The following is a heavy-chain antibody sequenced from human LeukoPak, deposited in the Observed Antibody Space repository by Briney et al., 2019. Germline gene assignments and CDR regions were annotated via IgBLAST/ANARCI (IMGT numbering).Heavy chain of an antibody. V-gene: IGHV4-59*01. CDR3: ARAIRYSSSWYPFDY. J-gene: IGHJ4*02. D-gene: IGHD6-13*01. Sequence: PSETLSLTCTVSGGSISSYYWSWIRQPPGKGLEWIGYIYYSGSTNYNPSLKSRVTISVDTSKNQFSLKLSSVTAADTAVYYCARAIRYSSSWYPFDYWGQGTLVTASS. CDR2: IYYSGST. CDR1: GGSISSYY.